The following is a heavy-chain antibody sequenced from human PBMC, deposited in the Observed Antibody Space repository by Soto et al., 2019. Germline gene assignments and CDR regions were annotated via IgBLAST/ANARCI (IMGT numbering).Heavy chain of an antibody. CDR2: IWYDGSNK. J-gene: IGHJ4*02. CDR3: ARDGEYCSSTSCYARMLFDY. D-gene: IGHD2-2*01. V-gene: IGHV3-33*01. CDR1: GFTFSSYG. Sequence: GGSLSLSCAASGFTFSSYGMHWVRQAPGKGLEWVAVIWYDGSNKYYADSVKGRFTISRDNSKNTLYLQMNSLRAEDTAVYYCARDGEYCSSTSCYARMLFDYWGQGTLVTVSS.